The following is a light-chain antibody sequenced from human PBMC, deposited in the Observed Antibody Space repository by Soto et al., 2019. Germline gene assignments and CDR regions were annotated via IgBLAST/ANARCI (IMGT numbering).Light chain of an antibody. CDR3: QTFDSSLTISWV. Sequence: QSVLTQPPSVSGAPGQMVTIACTGSISNIGRGYDVHWYQQLPGSAPRLLLSGDSNRPSGVPDRFSGSRSGTSASLAITGLQAEDEGDYYCQTFDSSLTISWVFGGGTKVTVL. J-gene: IGLJ3*02. V-gene: IGLV1-40*01. CDR2: GDS. CDR1: ISNIGRGYD.